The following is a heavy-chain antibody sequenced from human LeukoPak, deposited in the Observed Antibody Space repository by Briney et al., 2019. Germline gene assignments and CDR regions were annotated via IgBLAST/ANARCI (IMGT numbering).Heavy chain of an antibody. CDR2: IYSGGST. Sequence: GGSLRLSCADSGFTVSSNYMRWVRQAPGKGLEWVSVIYSGGSTHYADSVKGRFTISRDNAKNTLYLQMNSLRAEDAAVYYCAREGGYSSSGLDYWGQGTLVTVSS. CDR1: GFTVSSNY. V-gene: IGHV3-66*01. D-gene: IGHD6-6*01. J-gene: IGHJ4*02. CDR3: AREGGYSSSGLDY.